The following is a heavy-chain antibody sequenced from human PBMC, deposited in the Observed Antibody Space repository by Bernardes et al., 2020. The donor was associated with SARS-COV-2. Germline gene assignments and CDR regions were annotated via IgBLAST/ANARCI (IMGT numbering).Heavy chain of an antibody. CDR1: VLDTSGNA. V-gene: IGHV3-23*01. D-gene: IGHD1-1*01. CDR2: IICRGGST. Sequence: GSLYLSCAASVLDTSGNAMTWVRESAGKELEWLYVIICRGGSTYYADSVKGRFTISRNNSKNTLYLEMNSLKAEDTAIYYCAKCVQGSYAMDVWGQGTTVTVAS. J-gene: IGHJ6*02. CDR3: AKCVQGSYAMDV.